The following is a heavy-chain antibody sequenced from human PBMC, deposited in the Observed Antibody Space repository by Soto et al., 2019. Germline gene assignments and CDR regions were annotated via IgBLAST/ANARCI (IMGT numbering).Heavy chain of an antibody. CDR1: GYTFTSYG. Sequence: ASVKVAWKASGYTFTSYGMKWVRQAPGQGLEWMGWINTNTGNPTYAQGFTGRFVFSLDTSVSTAYLQICSLKAEDTAVYYCATTLRYFDLTSMDVWCQGTTFTVSS. D-gene: IGHD3-9*01. CDR2: INTNTGNP. J-gene: IGHJ6*02. V-gene: IGHV7-4-1*01. CDR3: ATTLRYFDLTSMDV.